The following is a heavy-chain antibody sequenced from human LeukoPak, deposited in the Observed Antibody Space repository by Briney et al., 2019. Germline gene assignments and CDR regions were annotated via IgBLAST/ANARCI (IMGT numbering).Heavy chain of an antibody. Sequence: SVKVSCKASGGTFSSYAISWVRQAPGQGLEWIGGIIPIFGTAYYAHKFQGRVTITADESTSTAYMELSSLTSEDTAVYYCARDTRHRYSSTTGCYRGWFDPWGQGTLVTVSS. D-gene: IGHD2-2*01. CDR3: ARDTRHRYSSTTGCYRGWFDP. CDR2: IIPIFGTA. V-gene: IGHV1-69*13. CDR1: GGTFSSYA. J-gene: IGHJ5*02.